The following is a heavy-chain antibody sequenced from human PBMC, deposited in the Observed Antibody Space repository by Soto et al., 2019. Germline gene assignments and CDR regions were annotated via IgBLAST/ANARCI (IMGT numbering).Heavy chain of an antibody. J-gene: IGHJ4*02. V-gene: IGHV3-30*18. Sequence: GGSLRLSCAASGFTFSSYGMHWVRQAPGKGLEWVAVISYDGSNKYYADSVKGRFTISRDNSKNTLYLQMNSLRAEDTAVYYCAKDSGYYYGSGSYYYFDYWGQGTLVTVSS. CDR3: AKDSGYYYGSGSYYYFDY. CDR2: ISYDGSNK. D-gene: IGHD3-10*01. CDR1: GFTFSSYG.